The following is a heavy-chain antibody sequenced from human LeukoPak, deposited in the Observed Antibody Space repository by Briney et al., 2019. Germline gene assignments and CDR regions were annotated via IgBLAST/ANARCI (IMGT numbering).Heavy chain of an antibody. CDR2: INPNSGGT. Sequence: ASVKVSCKASGYTFTGYYMHWVRQAPGQGLEWMGWINPNSGGTNYAQKFQGRVTMPRDTSISTAYMELSRLRSDDTAVYYCARVRGVGATPAGFDYWGQGTLVTVSS. J-gene: IGHJ4*02. CDR1: GYTFTGYY. CDR3: ARVRGVGATPAGFDY. V-gene: IGHV1-2*02. D-gene: IGHD1-26*01.